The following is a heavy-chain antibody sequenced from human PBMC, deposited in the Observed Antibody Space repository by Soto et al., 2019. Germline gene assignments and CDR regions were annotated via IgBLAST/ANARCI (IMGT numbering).Heavy chain of an antibody. V-gene: IGHV5-51*01. CDR3: ARGAYCSGGSCYYYGMGV. CDR1: GYSFTSHW. J-gene: IGHJ6*02. Sequence: GESLKISCKGSGYSFTSHWIGWVRQMPGKGLEWMGIIFPGDSDTRYSPSFQGQVTISADKSISTAYLQWSSLKASDTAMYYCARGAYCSGGSCYYYGMGVWGQGTTVTVSS. D-gene: IGHD2-15*01. CDR2: IFPGDSDT.